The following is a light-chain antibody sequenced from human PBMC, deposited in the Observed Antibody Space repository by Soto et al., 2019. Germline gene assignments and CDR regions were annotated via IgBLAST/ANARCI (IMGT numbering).Light chain of an antibody. Sequence: QSVLTQPPSVSGAPGQRVTISCTGSSSNIGAGYDVHWYQQLPGTAPKLLIYGNSNRPSGVPDQFSGSKSGTSASLTISGLQAEDEADYYCSSYTSSSTVVFGGGTKLTVL. CDR3: SSYTSSSTVV. CDR1: SSNIGAGYD. J-gene: IGLJ2*01. V-gene: IGLV1-40*01. CDR2: GNS.